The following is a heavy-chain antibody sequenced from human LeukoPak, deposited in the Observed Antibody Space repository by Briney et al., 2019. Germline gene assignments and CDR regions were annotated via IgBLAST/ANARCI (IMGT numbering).Heavy chain of an antibody. V-gene: IGHV3-30*18. CDR1: GFTFSSYG. CDR2: ISYDGSNK. D-gene: IGHD3-9*01. Sequence: GGSLRLSCAASGFTFSSYGMHWVRQAPGKGLEWAAVISYDGSNKSYADSVKGRFTIARDNSKNTLYLQMNSLRAEDTAVYYCAKPGLRYFDRSDYWGQGTLVTVSS. CDR3: AKPGLRYFDRSDY. J-gene: IGHJ4*02.